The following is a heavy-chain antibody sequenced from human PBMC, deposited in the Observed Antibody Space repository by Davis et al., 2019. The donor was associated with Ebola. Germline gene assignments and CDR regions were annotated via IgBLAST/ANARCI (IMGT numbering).Heavy chain of an antibody. CDR1: GYTFTSYG. Sequence: ASVKVSCKASGYTFTSYGISWVRQAPGQGLEWMGWISAYNGNTNYAQKLQGRVTMTTDTSTSTAYMELRSLRSEDTAVYYCASSVSVFGVVIIHHYYYYGMDVWGQGTTVTVSS. J-gene: IGHJ6*02. V-gene: IGHV1-18*01. CDR3: ASSVSVFGVVIIHHYYYYGMDV. D-gene: IGHD3-3*01. CDR2: ISAYNGNT.